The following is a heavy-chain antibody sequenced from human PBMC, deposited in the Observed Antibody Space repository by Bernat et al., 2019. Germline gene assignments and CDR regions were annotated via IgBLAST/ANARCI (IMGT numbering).Heavy chain of an antibody. V-gene: IGHV3-66*01. D-gene: IGHD3-3*01. CDR3: ARDPLPRGIWSDENPYYYGMDV. CDR1: GFTVSSNY. CDR2: IYSGGST. Sequence: EVQLVESGGGLVQPGGSLRLSCAASGFTVSSNYMSWVRQAPGKGLEWVSVIYSGGSTYYADSVKGRFTISRDNSKNTLYLQMNSLRAEDTAVYYCARDPLPRGIWSDENPYYYGMDVWGQGTTVTVSS. J-gene: IGHJ6*02.